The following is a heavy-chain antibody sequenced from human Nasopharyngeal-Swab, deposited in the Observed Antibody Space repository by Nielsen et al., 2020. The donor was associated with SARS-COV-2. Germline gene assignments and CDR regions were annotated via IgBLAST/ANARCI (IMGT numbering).Heavy chain of an antibody. CDR3: AKGGSSSWYSGFDY. D-gene: IGHD6-13*01. Sequence: GESLKISCAASGFTFSSYSMNWVRQAPGKGLEWVSYISSSSSTIYYADSVKGRFTISRDNSKNTLYLQMNSLRAEDTAVYYCAKGGSSSWYSGFDYWGQGTLVTVSS. CDR2: ISSSSSTI. J-gene: IGHJ4*02. CDR1: GFTFSSYS. V-gene: IGHV3-48*01.